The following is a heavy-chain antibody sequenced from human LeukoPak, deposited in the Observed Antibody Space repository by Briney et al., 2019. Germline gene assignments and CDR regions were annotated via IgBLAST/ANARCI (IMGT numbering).Heavy chain of an antibody. Sequence: ASVKVSCKASGYTFTSYGISWVRQAPGQGLEWMGWISAYNGNTNYAQKLQGRVTMTTDTSTSTAYMELRSLRSDDTAVYYCARDITRGAGAPTEVLNWFDPWGQGTLVTVSS. J-gene: IGHJ5*02. CDR3: ARDITRGAGAPTEVLNWFDP. CDR2: ISAYNGNT. CDR1: GYTFTSYG. D-gene: IGHD1-26*01. V-gene: IGHV1-18*01.